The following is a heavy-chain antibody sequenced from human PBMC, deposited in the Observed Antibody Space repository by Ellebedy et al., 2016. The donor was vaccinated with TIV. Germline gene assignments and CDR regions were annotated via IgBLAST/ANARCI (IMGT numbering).Heavy chain of an antibody. CDR2: INPNSGGT. V-gene: IGHV1-2*02. CDR3: ARRASCGGDCRRGEVDN. Sequence: ASVKVSCXASGYTFSGYYIHWVRQAPGQGLEWMGWINPNSGGTSYAQKFQGRVTMTKDTSITTAYMELSSLRSDDAAVYYCARRASCGGDCRRGEVDNWGQGTLVTVSS. J-gene: IGHJ4*02. D-gene: IGHD2-21*02. CDR1: GYTFSGYY.